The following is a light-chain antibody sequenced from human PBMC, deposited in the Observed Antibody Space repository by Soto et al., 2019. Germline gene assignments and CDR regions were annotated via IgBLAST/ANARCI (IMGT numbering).Light chain of an antibody. J-gene: IGLJ1*01. CDR3: AAWDDSLSGYV. Sequence: SVLTQPPSASGTPGRRVTTSCSGSSSNLGTNYVYWYQKLPGTAPKLLIYTNSQRPSGVPDRFSGSKSGTSASMAISGLRSEDEADYYCAAWDDSLSGYVFGTGTKVTVL. CDR1: SSNLGTNY. CDR2: TNS. V-gene: IGLV1-47*02.